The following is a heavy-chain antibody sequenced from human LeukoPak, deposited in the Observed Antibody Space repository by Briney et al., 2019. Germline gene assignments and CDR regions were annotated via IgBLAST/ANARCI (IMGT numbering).Heavy chain of an antibody. CDR2: ISYDGRNK. CDR1: GFTFSSYA. Sequence: RGSLRLSCAASGFTFSSYAIHWVRQAPGKGLEWVAVISYDGRNKYYADSVKGRFTISRDNSKNTLYLQMNSLRAEDTAVYYCARDRSSGWYVYYYGMDVWGQGTTVTVSS. CDR3: ARDRSSGWYVYYYGMDV. J-gene: IGHJ6*02. V-gene: IGHV3-30*04. D-gene: IGHD6-19*01.